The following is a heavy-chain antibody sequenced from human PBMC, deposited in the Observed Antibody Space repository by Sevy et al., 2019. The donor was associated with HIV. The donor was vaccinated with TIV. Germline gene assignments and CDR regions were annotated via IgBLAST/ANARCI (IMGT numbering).Heavy chain of an antibody. D-gene: IGHD6-13*01. CDR3: ATHAGIAAGGRVFDY. J-gene: IGHJ4*02. Sequence: GGSLRLSCVASGFTFSDHYMEWVRQAPGKGLEWVGRTRNKADGYTTEYAASVKGRFTISRDDSKNSLYVQMNSLKTGGTAVYYCATHAGIAAGGRVFDYWGQGTLVTVSS. V-gene: IGHV3-72*01. CDR1: GFTFSDHY. CDR2: TRNKADGYTT.